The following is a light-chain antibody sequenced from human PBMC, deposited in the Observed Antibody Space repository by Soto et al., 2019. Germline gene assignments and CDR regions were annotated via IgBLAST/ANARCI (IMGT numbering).Light chain of an antibody. J-gene: IGKJ5*01. V-gene: IGKV3D-15*01. CDR1: QSAGNF. Sequence: EIVMTQSPATLSVSPGETSSLSCMASQSAGNFLAWYQQKPGQAPRLLIYYISTRATGITARFSGSGSGTEFTLTINSLQSEDSAVYYCQQHNQWPITFGQGTRRENK. CDR3: QQHNQWPIT. CDR2: YIS.